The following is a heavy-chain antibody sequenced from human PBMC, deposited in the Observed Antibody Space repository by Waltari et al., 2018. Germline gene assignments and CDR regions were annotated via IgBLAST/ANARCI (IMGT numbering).Heavy chain of an antibody. CDR2: IYHSGST. CDR1: GYSISSGYY. D-gene: IGHD2-8*01. CDR3: ARDCTNGVCYTDAFDI. Sequence: QVQLQESGPGLVKPSETLSLTCAVSGYSISSGYYWGWIRQPPGKGLEWIGSIYHSGSTYYTPSLKSRVTISVDTSKNQFSLKLSSVTAADTAVYYCARDCTNGVCYTDAFDIWGQGTMVTVSS. V-gene: IGHV4-38-2*02. J-gene: IGHJ3*02.